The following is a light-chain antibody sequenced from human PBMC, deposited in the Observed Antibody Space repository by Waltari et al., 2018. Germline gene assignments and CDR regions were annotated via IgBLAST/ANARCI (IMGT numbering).Light chain of an antibody. CDR1: SSDVGGYNY. CDR2: DVS. V-gene: IGLV2-11*01. CDR3: CSYAGSYNLV. Sequence: QSALTQPRSVSGSPGQSVTISCTGTSSDVGGYNYVSWYQQHPGKAPKFMIYDVSERPRGVPDSFFGSKSGNTASLTSSGLQAEDEADYYCCSYAGSYNLVFGGGTKLTVL. J-gene: IGLJ2*01.